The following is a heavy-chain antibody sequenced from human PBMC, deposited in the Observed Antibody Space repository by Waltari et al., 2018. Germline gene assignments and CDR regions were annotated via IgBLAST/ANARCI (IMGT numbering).Heavy chain of an antibody. CDR3: ARGGGNYSPPPFDY. CDR1: GFTFSSYS. J-gene: IGHJ4*02. Sequence: EVQLVESGGGLVKPGGSLRLSCAASGFTFSSYSMNWVRQAPGKGLEWVSSISSSSSYIYYADSVKGRFTISRDNAKNSLYLQMNSLRAEDTAVYYCARGGGNYSPPPFDYWGQGTLVTVSS. V-gene: IGHV3-21*01. CDR2: ISSSSSYI. D-gene: IGHD1-26*01.